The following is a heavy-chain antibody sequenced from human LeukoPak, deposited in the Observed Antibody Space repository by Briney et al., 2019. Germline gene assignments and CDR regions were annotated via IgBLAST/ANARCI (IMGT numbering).Heavy chain of an antibody. V-gene: IGHV3-53*01. Sequence: GGSLRLSCAASGFDVRYNYMSWVRQAPGKGLEWVSVIHIDESTFYADSVKGRFAISRDNSKNTLHLQMNSLGAEDTAVYYCATYTAIVAGDAFDIWGQGTMVTVSS. D-gene: IGHD5-18*01. J-gene: IGHJ3*02. CDR3: ATYTAIVAGDAFDI. CDR1: GFDVRYNY. CDR2: IHIDEST.